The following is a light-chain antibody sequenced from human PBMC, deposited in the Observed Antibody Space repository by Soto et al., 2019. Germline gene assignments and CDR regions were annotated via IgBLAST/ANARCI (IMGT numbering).Light chain of an antibody. CDR1: QTVISTY. Sequence: EIVLTQSPGTLSLSPGERATLSCRASQTVISTYLAWYQQKPGQAPRLLIYRASSRATGVPHTFSGSGSGTDFTLTISRLEPEDSAVYFCQQDGSSPLTFGGGTKVEIK. J-gene: IGKJ4*01. CDR3: QQDGSSPLT. V-gene: IGKV3-20*01. CDR2: RAS.